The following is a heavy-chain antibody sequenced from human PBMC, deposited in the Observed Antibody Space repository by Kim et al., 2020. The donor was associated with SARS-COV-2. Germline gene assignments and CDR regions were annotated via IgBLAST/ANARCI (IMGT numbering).Heavy chain of an antibody. CDR3: VRRYCSGGSCYGNFDY. Sequence: VKGRFTISRDNAKNSLYLQMNSLGGEDTAVHYCVRRYCSGGSCYGNFDYWGQGTLVTVSS. V-gene: IGHV3-11*03. J-gene: IGHJ4*02. D-gene: IGHD2-15*01.